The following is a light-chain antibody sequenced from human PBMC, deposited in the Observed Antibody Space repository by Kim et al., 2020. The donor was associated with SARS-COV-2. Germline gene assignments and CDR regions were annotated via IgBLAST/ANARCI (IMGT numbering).Light chain of an antibody. V-gene: IGKV1-39*01. CDR3: QQSYSTLPYT. CDR1: QSISSY. J-gene: IGKJ2*01. CDR2: AAS. Sequence: ASVGDRVTITCRASQSISSYLNWYQQKPGKAPKLLIYAASSLQSGVPSRFSGSGSGTDFTLTISSLQPEDFATYYCQQSYSTLPYTFGQGTKLDI.